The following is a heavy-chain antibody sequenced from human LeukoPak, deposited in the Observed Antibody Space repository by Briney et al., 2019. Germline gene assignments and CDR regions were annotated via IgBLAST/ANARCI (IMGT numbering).Heavy chain of an antibody. D-gene: IGHD3-10*01. Sequence: PSETLSLTCTVSGYSISSGYYWGWIRQPPGKGLEWIRSMYYSGTTYYNPSLKSRVTISVDTSKNQFSLKLNSVTAADTAVYYCTRGPLLWFGELRFDPWGQGILVTVSS. V-gene: IGHV4-38-2*02. CDR3: TRGPLLWFGELRFDP. J-gene: IGHJ5*02. CDR1: GYSISSGYY. CDR2: MYYSGTT.